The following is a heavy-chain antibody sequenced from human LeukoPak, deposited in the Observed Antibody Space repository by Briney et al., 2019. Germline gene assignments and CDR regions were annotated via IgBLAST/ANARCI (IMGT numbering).Heavy chain of an antibody. J-gene: IGHJ1*01. Sequence: SETLSLTCTVSGGSISSGGYYWSWIRQHPGKGLEWIGYIYYSGSTYYNPSLKSRVTISVDTSKNQFSLKLSSVTAADTAVYYCARPGSGSYAWEPTRYFQHWGQGTLVTVSS. D-gene: IGHD1-26*01. CDR1: GGSISSGGYY. V-gene: IGHV4-31*03. CDR3: ARPGSGSYAWEPTRYFQH. CDR2: IYYSGST.